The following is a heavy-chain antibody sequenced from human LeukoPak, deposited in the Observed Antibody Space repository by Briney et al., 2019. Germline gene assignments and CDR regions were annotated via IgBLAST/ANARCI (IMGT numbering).Heavy chain of an antibody. CDR2: INPNSGGT. D-gene: IGHD1-7*01. V-gene: IGHV1-2*02. Sequence: ASVKVSCKASGYTFTSYYMHWVRQAPGQGLEWMGWINPNSGGTNYAQKFQGRVTMTRDTSISTAYMELSRLRSDDTAVYYCAGERSRVRTQTGTTFIDYWGQGTLVTVSS. J-gene: IGHJ4*02. CDR1: GYTFTSYY. CDR3: AGERSRVRTQTGTTFIDY.